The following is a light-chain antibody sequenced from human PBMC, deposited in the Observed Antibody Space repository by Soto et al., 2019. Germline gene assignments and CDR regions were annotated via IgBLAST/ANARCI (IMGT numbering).Light chain of an antibody. J-gene: IGLJ3*02. CDR1: SSNIGTNY. CDR2: TSD. V-gene: IGLV1-47*01. Sequence: QSVLTQPPSASGTPGQRVTISCSGSSSNIGTNYIYWYQHLPGVAPKLLIYTSDQRPSRVPDRFSGSKSGTSASLAISGLRSEDEADYYCAAWDDSLSGPNWIFGGGTKLTVL. CDR3: AAWDDSLSGPNWI.